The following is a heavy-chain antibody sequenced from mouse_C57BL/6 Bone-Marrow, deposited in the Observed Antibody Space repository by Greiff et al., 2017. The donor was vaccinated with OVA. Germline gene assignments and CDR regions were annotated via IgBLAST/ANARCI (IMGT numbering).Heavy chain of an antibody. V-gene: IGHV1-54*01. J-gene: IGHJ1*03. Sequence: VKLQESGAELVRPGTSVKVSCKASGYAFTNYLIEWVKQRPGQGLEWIGVINPGSGGTNYNEKFKGKATLTADKSSSTAYMQLSSLTSEDSAVYFCARSDYYGSSCYWYFDVWGTGTTVTVSS. D-gene: IGHD1-1*01. CDR1: GYAFTNYL. CDR3: ARSDYYGSSCYWYFDV. CDR2: INPGSGGT.